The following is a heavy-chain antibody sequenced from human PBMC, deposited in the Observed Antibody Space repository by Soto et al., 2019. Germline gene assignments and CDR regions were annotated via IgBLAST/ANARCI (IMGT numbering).Heavy chain of an antibody. CDR3: ARGGYYDNTWGKLSHYGLDV. CDR1: GYTFTSYG. V-gene: IGHV1-18*01. Sequence: ASVKVSCKTSGYTFTSYGISWVRQAPGQGLEWMGWITTDKGKTTYAQKFQGRVTMTTDTSTSTAYMELRSLRSDDTAVYYCARGGYYDNTWGKLSHYGLDVWGQGTSVTVSS. CDR2: ITTDKGKT. D-gene: IGHD3-16*01. J-gene: IGHJ6*02.